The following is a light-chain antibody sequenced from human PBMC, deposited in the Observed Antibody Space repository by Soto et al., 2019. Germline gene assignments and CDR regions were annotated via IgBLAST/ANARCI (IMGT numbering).Light chain of an antibody. J-gene: IGLJ1*01. Sequence: QSSLTQPASVSGSAGQSITISCIGTSSDIGAYNYVSWYQQHPGKVPKLMIYEVTNRPSGLSNRFSGSKSGNTASLTISGLRAEDEADYFCSSYTSTSTLYVFGTGTKVTVL. V-gene: IGLV2-14*01. CDR1: SSDIGAYNY. CDR2: EVT. CDR3: SSYTSTSTLYV.